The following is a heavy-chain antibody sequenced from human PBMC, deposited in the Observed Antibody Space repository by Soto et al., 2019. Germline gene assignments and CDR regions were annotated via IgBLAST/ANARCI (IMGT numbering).Heavy chain of an antibody. J-gene: IGHJ5*02. CDR1: GFSLSNAGLG. V-gene: IGHV2-26*04. D-gene: IGHD6-13*01. CDR2: IFSNDEN. Sequence: QVTVKESGPVLVKPTETLTLTCTVSGFSLSNAGLGVSWIRQPPGKALEWLAHIFSNDENSYSTSLTSRLTISKDTSKSQVVLIMTNMDPVDTATYYCASTYSTSWYWFDPWGQGTLVTVSS. CDR3: ASTYSTSWYWFDP.